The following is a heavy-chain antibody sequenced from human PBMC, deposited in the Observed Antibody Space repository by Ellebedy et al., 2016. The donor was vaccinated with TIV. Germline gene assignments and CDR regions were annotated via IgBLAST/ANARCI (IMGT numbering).Heavy chain of an antibody. CDR3: ARDGPLRLGFDY. J-gene: IGHJ4*01. CDR2: ISSSSSYT. V-gene: IGHV3-11*06. Sequence: GESLKISXAASGFTFSDYYMSWIRQAPGKGLEWVSYISSSSSYTNYADSVKGRFTISRDNAKNTLYLQMNSLRAEDTAVYYCARDGPLRLGFDYWGQGTLVTVSS. D-gene: IGHD5-12*01. CDR1: GFTFSDYY.